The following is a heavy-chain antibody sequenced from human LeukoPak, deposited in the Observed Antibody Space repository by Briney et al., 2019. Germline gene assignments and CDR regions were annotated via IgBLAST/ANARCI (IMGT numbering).Heavy chain of an antibody. CDR3: AKGSGNGCDGNYFYC. J-gene: IGHJ4*02. Sequence: PGGSLRLSCAASGFIFSNYGMRWVRQAPGKGLEWVSIICGRDSNTYYADSVKGRFTISRDNSKNTLYLHMNSLRAEDTAVYYCAKGSGNGCDGNYFYCWGQGTPVTVSS. V-gene: IGHV3-23*01. CDR1: GFIFSNYG. D-gene: IGHD2-21*02. CDR2: ICGRDSNT.